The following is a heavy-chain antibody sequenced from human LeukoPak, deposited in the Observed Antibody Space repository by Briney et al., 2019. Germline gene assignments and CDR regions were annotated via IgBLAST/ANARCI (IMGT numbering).Heavy chain of an antibody. Sequence: SETLPLTCTVSGGSISSYYWSWIRQPAGKGLEWIGRIYTSGSTNYNPSLKSRVTMSVDTSKNQFSLKLSSVTAADTAVYYCARTKGEDYDFWSGPPSAKDYYYYYMDVWGKGTTVTVSS. D-gene: IGHD3-3*01. V-gene: IGHV4-4*07. CDR3: ARTKGEDYDFWSGPPSAKDYYYYYMDV. CDR1: GGSISSYY. J-gene: IGHJ6*03. CDR2: IYTSGST.